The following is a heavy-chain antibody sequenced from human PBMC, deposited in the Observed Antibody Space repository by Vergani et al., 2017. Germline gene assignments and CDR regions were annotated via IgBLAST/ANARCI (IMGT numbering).Heavy chain of an antibody. J-gene: IGHJ1*01. CDR3: ASEPSYYDSSGGXSKH. CDR2: ISYDGSNK. CDR1: GFTFSCYA. V-gene: IGHV3-30*01. D-gene: IGHD3-22*01. Sequence: QVQLVESGGGVVQPGRSLRLSCAASGFTFSCYAMHWVRQAPGKGLEWVAVISYDGSNKYYADSVKGRFTISRDNSKNTLYLQMNRLRAEDTAVYYCASEPSYYDSSGGXSKHWGQGTLVTVSS.